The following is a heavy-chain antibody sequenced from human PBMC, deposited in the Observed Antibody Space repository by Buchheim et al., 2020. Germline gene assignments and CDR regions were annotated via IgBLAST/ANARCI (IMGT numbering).Heavy chain of an antibody. Sequence: QVQLVESGGGVVQPGRSLRLSCAASGFTFSSYGMHWVRQAPGKGLEWVAVIWYDGSNKYYADSVKGRFTISRDNSKNTLYLQMNSLRAEDTAVYYCARAPMDLRYFDWLPDWGQGTL. CDR3: ARAPMDLRYFDWLPD. CDR2: IWYDGSNK. CDR1: GFTFSSYG. V-gene: IGHV3-33*01. D-gene: IGHD3-9*01. J-gene: IGHJ4*02.